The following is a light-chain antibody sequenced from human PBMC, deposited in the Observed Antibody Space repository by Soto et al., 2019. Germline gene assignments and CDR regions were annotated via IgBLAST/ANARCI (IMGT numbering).Light chain of an antibody. Sequence: DIQMTQSPSTLSASVGDRVTITCRASQSISRSMAWYQQKPGKAPNLLIYDASSLESGVPSRFRGSGFGTEFTLTMSSLQPDDFASYYCQQYNSYLLTFGRGTTVDIK. CDR1: QSISRS. J-gene: IGKJ3*01. CDR3: QQYNSYLLT. CDR2: DAS. V-gene: IGKV1-5*01.